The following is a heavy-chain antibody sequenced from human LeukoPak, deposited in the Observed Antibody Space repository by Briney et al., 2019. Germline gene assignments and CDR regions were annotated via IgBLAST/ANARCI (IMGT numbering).Heavy chain of an antibody. CDR3: ARDKAKGEAAAGF. J-gene: IGHJ4*02. Sequence: ASVKVSCKASGYTFTGYYMHWLRQAPGQGLEWMGRINPNSGGTNYAQKFQGRVTMTRDTSISTAYMELSRLRSDHTAVYYCARDKAKGEAAAGFWGQGTLVTVSS. D-gene: IGHD6-13*01. V-gene: IGHV1-2*06. CDR1: GYTFTGYY. CDR2: INPNSGGT.